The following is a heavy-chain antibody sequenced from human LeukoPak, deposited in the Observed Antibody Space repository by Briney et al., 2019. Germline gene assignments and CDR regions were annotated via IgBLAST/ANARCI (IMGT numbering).Heavy chain of an antibody. CDR3: ARTTYSYGLDY. Sequence: GSLRLSCAASGFTVSSNYMSWVRQAPGKGLEWVSVIYSGGSTYYADSVKGRFTISRDNSKNTLYLQMNSLRAEDTAVYYCARTTYSYGLDYWGQGTLVTVSS. CDR2: IYSGGST. D-gene: IGHD5-18*01. V-gene: IGHV3-66*01. CDR1: GFTVSSNY. J-gene: IGHJ4*02.